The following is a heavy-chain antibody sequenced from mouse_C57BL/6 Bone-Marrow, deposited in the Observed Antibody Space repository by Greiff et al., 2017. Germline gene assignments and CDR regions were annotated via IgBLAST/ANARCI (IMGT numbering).Heavy chain of an antibody. V-gene: IGHV1-7*01. J-gene: IGHJ2*01. D-gene: IGHD2-4*01. Sequence: VQLQQSGAELAKPGASVKLSCKASGYTFTSYWMHWVKQRPGQGLEWIGYINPSSGYTKYNQKFKDKATLTADKSSSTAYMQLSSLTYEDSAVYYCARSPLIYYDYDRGLDYWGQGTTLTVSS. CDR3: ARSPLIYYDYDRGLDY. CDR1: GYTFTSYW. CDR2: INPSSGYT.